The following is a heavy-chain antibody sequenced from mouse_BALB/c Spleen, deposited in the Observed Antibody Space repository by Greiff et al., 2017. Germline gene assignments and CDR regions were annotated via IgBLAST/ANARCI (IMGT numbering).Heavy chain of an antibody. V-gene: IGHV14-3*02. J-gene: IGHJ2*01. D-gene: IGHD1-2*01. Sequence: VQLKESGAELVKPGASVKLSCTASGFNIKDTYMHWVKQRPEQGLEWIGRIDPANGNTKYDPKFQGKATITADTSSNTAYLQLSSLTSEDTAVYYCARCPLFTTAFDYWGQGTTLTVSS. CDR1: GFNIKDTY. CDR3: ARCPLFTTAFDY. CDR2: IDPANGNT.